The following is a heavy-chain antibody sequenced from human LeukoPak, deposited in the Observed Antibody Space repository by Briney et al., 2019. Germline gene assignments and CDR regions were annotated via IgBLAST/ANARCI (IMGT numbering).Heavy chain of an antibody. CDR2: IKQDGSEK. Sequence: GGSLRLSCVVSGFTFSSYWMSWVRQAPGKGLEWVANIKQDGSEKYYVDSVKGRFTISRDNAKNSLYLQMNSLRAEDTAVYYCARDSVSSGPYYYYFYGMDVWGQGTTVTVSS. CDR1: GFTFSSYW. J-gene: IGHJ6*02. CDR3: ARDSVSSGPYYYYFYGMDV. V-gene: IGHV3-7*01. D-gene: IGHD6-19*01.